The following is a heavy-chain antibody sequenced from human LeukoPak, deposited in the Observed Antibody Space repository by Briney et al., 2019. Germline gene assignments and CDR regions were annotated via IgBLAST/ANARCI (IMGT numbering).Heavy chain of an antibody. J-gene: IGHJ4*02. Sequence: QPGGSLRLSCAASGFTVSSNYMSWVRQAPGKGLEWVSVIYSGGSTYYADSVKGRFTISRDNSKNTLYLQMNSLRAEDTAVYYCARVPDSSGYYGGYFDYWGQGTLVTVSS. V-gene: IGHV3-53*01. CDR1: GFTVSSNY. CDR2: IYSGGST. CDR3: ARVPDSSGYYGGYFDY. D-gene: IGHD3-22*01.